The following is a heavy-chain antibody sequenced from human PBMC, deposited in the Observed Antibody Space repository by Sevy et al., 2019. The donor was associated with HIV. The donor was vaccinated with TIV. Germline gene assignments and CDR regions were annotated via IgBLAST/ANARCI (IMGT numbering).Heavy chain of an antibody. V-gene: IGHV3-23*01. Sequence: GGSLRLSCAASGFTLSKYSMSWVRQPPGKGLEWVSTLSFGCGEINHADSVKGRFIISRDNPKNSLYLQMNNLRAEDTAVYYCAREGCTKPHDYWGQGTLVTVSS. CDR3: AREGCTKPHDY. D-gene: IGHD2-8*01. J-gene: IGHJ4*02. CDR1: GFTLSKYS. CDR2: LSFGCGEI.